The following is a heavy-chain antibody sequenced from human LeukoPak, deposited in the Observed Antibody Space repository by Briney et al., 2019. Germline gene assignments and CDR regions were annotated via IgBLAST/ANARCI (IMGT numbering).Heavy chain of an antibody. Sequence: GGSLRLSCVVSEFNFRNYWMSWVRQAPGKGLEWVSAISGSGGSTYYADSVKGRFTISRDNSKNTLYLQMNSLRAEDTAVCYCAKENGDYFDYWGQGTLVTVSS. J-gene: IGHJ4*02. D-gene: IGHD4-17*01. CDR3: AKENGDYFDY. CDR2: ISGSGGST. CDR1: EFNFRNYW. V-gene: IGHV3-23*01.